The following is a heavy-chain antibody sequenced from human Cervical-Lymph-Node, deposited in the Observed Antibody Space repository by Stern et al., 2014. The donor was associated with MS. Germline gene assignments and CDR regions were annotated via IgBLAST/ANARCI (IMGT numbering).Heavy chain of an antibody. Sequence: QVQLQESGPGLVKPSETLSLTCAVSGDSISSYTHYWAWIRQPPGKGLERIGSVYYSGSTYYNPSLKSPVTISVATSKTPFPLGLNSVTAADTAVYYCAKHACTGAACPFDLWGQGTLVTVSS. J-gene: IGHJ4*02. CDR2: VYYSGST. D-gene: IGHD2-8*02. V-gene: IGHV4-39*01. CDR1: GDSISSYTHY. CDR3: AKHACTGAACPFDL.